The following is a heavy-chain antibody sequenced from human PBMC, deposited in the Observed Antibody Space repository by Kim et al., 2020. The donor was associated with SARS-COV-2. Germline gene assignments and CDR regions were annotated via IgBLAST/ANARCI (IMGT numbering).Heavy chain of an antibody. Sequence: GGSLRLSCAASGFTFSSYGMHWVRQAPGKGLEWVAVIWYDGSNKYYADSVKGRFTISRHNSKNTLYLQMNSLRAEDTAVYYCAKEPQRYSSGWSDFDYWGQGTLVTVSS. V-gene: IGHV3-33*06. CDR1: GFTFSSYG. J-gene: IGHJ4*02. CDR3: AKEPQRYSSGWSDFDY. CDR2: IWYDGSNK. D-gene: IGHD6-19*01.